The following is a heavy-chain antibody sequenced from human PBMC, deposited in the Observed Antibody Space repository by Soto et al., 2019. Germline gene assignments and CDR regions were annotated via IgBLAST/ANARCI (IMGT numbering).Heavy chain of an antibody. CDR1: GGTFSSYA. CDR3: ARDTKAHNYYYYGMDV. D-gene: IGHD2-2*01. J-gene: IGHJ6*02. CDR2: IIPIFGTA. V-gene: IGHV1-69*13. Sequence: GASVKVSCKASGGTFSSYAISWVRQAPGQGLEWMGGIIPIFGTANYAQKFQGRVTITADESTSTAYMELSSLRSEDTAVYYCARDTKAHNYYYYGMDVWGQGTTVTVSS.